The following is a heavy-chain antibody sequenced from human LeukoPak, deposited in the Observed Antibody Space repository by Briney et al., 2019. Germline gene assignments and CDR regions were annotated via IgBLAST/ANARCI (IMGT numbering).Heavy chain of an antibody. J-gene: IGHJ4*02. V-gene: IGHV3-23*01. CDR2: ISGSGGST. D-gene: IGHD6-13*01. Sequence: QSGGSLRLSCAASGFTFSSYAMSWVRQAPGKGLEWVSAISGSGGSTYYADSVKGRFTISRDNSKNTLYLQMNSLRAEDTAVYYCAKDRGFGQQLATFDYWGQGTLVTVSS. CDR1: GFTFSSYA. CDR3: AKDRGFGQQLATFDY.